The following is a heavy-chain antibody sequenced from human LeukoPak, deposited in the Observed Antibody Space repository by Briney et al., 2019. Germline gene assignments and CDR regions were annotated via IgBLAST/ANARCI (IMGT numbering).Heavy chain of an antibody. CDR3: ARATVEYQLGIYYGMDV. CDR1: GFTVSSNY. CDR2: IYSGGST. V-gene: IGHV3-66*01. J-gene: IGHJ6*02. D-gene: IGHD2-2*01. Sequence: PGGSLRLSCAASGFTVSSNYMSWVRQAPGKGLEWVSVIYSGGSTYYADSVKGRFTISRDNSKNTLYLQMNSLRAEDTAVYYCARATVEYQLGIYYGMDVWGQGTTVAVSS.